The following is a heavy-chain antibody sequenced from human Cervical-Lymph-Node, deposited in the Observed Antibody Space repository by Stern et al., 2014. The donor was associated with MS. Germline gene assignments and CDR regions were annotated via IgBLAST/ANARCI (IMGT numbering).Heavy chain of an antibody. CDR1: GFVFRRFA. Sequence: DQLVESGGSVVQPGRSLRLSCAASGFVFRRFALHWVRQAPGKGLEWVALISYAGRDKYYTDSVKGRFTVSRDNFNNTVDLEMNSLRLEDTAVYYCAKGGSGSYLDWGQGSLVTVSS. J-gene: IGHJ4*02. CDR2: ISYAGRDK. CDR3: AKGGSGSYLD. D-gene: IGHD1-26*01. V-gene: IGHV3-30*04.